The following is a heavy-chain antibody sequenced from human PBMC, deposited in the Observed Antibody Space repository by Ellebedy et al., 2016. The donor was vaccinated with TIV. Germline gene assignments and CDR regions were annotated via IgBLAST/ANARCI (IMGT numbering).Heavy chain of an antibody. Sequence: GGSLRLXXVGSGFTSHDYAMHWVRQAPGKGLEWVSGIYWNSDRIDYADSVKGRFSISRDNAKNSLYLQTNSLRAEDTALYYCGKDITAGGMDVWGPGTTVTVSS. CDR3: GKDITAGGMDV. V-gene: IGHV3-9*02. J-gene: IGHJ6*02. CDR1: GFTSHDYA. CDR2: IYWNSDRI.